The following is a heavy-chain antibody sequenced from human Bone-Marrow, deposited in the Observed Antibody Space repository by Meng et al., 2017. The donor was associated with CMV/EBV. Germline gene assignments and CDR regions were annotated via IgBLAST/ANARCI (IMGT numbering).Heavy chain of an antibody. CDR3: ARYCSSTSCPSGYYYYYYGMDV. CDR2: IGRRRNNYAT. J-gene: IGHJ6*01. Sequence: GESLKISCAASGFTFSGSVMHWVRQASGKGLEWVGHIGRRRNNYATGYAASVKGRFSISRDNAKNSLYLQMNSLRAEDTAVYYCARYCSSTSCPSGYYYYYYGMDVWGQGTTVTVSS. D-gene: IGHD2-2*01. CDR1: GFTFSGSV. V-gene: IGHV3-73*01.